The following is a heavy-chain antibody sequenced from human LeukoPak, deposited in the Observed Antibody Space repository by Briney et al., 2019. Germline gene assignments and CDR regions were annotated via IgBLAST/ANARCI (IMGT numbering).Heavy chain of an antibody. CDR2: IIPIFGTA. CDR3: ATGPGYWNNDAFDI. D-gene: IGHD1/OR15-1a*01. Sequence: SVKVSCKASGGTFSSYAMSWVRQAPGQGLEWMGTIIPIFGTANYAQKFQGRVTITTDESTSTAYMELSSLRSEDTAVYYCATGPGYWNNDAFDIWGQGTMVTVSS. V-gene: IGHV1-69*05. J-gene: IGHJ3*02. CDR1: GGTFSSYA.